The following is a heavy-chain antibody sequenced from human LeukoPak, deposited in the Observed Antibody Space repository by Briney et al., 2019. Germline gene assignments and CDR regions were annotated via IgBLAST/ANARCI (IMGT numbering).Heavy chain of an antibody. CDR1: GGTFSSYA. V-gene: IGHV1-69*06. D-gene: IGHD3-10*01. CDR2: IIPIFGTA. CDR3: ARGYGVVRGVMYFDY. J-gene: IGHJ4*02. Sequence: SVKVSCKASGGTFSSYAISWVRQAPGQGLEWMGGIIPIFGTANYAQKFQGRVTITADKSTSTAYMELSSLRSEGTAVYYCARGYGVVRGVMYFDYWGQGTLVTVSS.